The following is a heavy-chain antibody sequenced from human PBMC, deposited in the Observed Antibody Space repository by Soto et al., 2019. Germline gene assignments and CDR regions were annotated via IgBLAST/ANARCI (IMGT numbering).Heavy chain of an antibody. CDR2: INHSGST. V-gene: IGHV4-34*01. J-gene: IGHJ4*02. D-gene: IGHD5-12*01. Sequence: QVQLQQWGAGLLKPSETLSLTCAVYGGSFSGYYWRWIRQPPGKGLEWIGEINHSGSTNYNPSLKSRVTISVDTSKNQLSLKLSSVTAADTAVYYCARGRWLRPLPFDYWVQGTLVTVSS. CDR3: ARGRWLRPLPFDY. CDR1: GGSFSGYY.